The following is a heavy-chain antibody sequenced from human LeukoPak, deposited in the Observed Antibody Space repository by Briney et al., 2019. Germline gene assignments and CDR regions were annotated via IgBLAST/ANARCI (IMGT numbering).Heavy chain of an antibody. CDR1: GFTFSYYY. D-gene: IGHD6-19*01. CDR2: INSSSPYT. V-gene: IGHV3-11*03. CDR3: ARNPRPGYSSGWIFDY. Sequence: GGPLRLSCAASGFTFSYYYMSLIRQAPGKGLEWVSDINSSSPYTNYADSVKGRFTISRDNAKNSLYLQMNSLRAEDTAVYYCARNPRPGYSSGWIFDYWGQGTLVTVSS. J-gene: IGHJ4*02.